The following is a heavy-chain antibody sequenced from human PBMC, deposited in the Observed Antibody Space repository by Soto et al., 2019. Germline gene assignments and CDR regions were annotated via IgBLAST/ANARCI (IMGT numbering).Heavy chain of an antibody. CDR2: IWYDGSNK. D-gene: IGHD4-17*01. CDR1: GFTFGSYG. CDR3: ARAVYGDYESYYGMDV. Sequence: QVHLAESGGGVVQPGSSLRLSCAASGFTFGSYGMHWVRRAPGKGLEWVAVIWYDGSNKYYADSVKGRFTISRDNSKNMLFLQMNSLRGEDTAVYYCARAVYGDYESYYGMDVWGQGTTVTVSS. J-gene: IGHJ6*02. V-gene: IGHV3-33*01.